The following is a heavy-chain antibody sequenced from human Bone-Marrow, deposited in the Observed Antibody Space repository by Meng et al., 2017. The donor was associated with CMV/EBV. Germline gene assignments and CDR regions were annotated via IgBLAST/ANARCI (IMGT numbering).Heavy chain of an antibody. V-gene: IGHV4-61*01. Sequence: SCSYYWSWIRQPPGKGLEWIGYIYYSGSTNYNPSLKSRVTISVDTSKNQFSLKLSSVTAADTAVYYCARGSRAITIFGVVLNWFDPWGQGTLVTVSS. CDR2: IYYSGST. CDR1: SCSYY. CDR3: ARGSRAITIFGVVLNWFDP. J-gene: IGHJ5*02. D-gene: IGHD3-3*01.